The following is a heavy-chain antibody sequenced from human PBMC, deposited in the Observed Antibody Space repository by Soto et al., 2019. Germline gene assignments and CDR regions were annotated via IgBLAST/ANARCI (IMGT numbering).Heavy chain of an antibody. Sequence: QVQLVESGGGLVQPGGSLRLSCAASGFTFSDYYMSWIRQATGKWLEWVSYIRSSSSYTNYADSVKGRFTISRDNAKNSMALQMNILRAEDTGVYYFAREGGGLLGDNWGQGTLVTVST. CDR3: AREGGGLLGDN. J-gene: IGHJ4*02. V-gene: IGHV3-11*06. CDR2: IRSSSSYT. D-gene: IGHD3-16*01. CDR1: GFTFSDYY.